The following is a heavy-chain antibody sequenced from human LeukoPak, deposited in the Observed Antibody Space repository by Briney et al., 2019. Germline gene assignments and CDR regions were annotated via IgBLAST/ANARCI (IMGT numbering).Heavy chain of an antibody. V-gene: IGHV1-2*02. Sequence: ASVKVSCKASGYTFTGYYMHWVRQAPGQGLEWMGWINPNSGGTNYAQKFQGRVAMTRDTSISTAYMELSRLRSDDTAVYYCARDGQGYNYYMDVWGKGTTVTVSS. CDR1: GYTFTGYY. CDR3: ARDGQGYNYYMDV. D-gene: IGHD1-14*01. CDR2: INPNSGGT. J-gene: IGHJ6*03.